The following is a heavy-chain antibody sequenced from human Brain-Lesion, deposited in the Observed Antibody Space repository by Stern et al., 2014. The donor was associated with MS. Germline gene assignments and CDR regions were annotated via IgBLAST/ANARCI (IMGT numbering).Heavy chain of an antibody. Sequence: QVQLQESGPGLVKPSQTLSLSCTVSGGSISSGGYYWSWIRQPAGKGLEWIGRIFNSGRTSYNPPLKSRVPQSIETSQTPFSLRLNSMTAADTAVYYCARGRVVPGFQYYATDVWGQGTTVIVSS. CDR3: ARGRVVPGFQYYATDV. J-gene: IGHJ6*02. V-gene: IGHV4-61*02. CDR1: GGSISSGGYY. D-gene: IGHD2-2*01. CDR2: IFNSGRT.